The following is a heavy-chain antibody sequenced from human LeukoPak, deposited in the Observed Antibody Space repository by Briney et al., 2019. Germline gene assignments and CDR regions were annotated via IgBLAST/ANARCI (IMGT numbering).Heavy chain of an antibody. Sequence: GGSLRLSCAASGFTFSSYWMHWVRQAPGKGLVWVSRINTDGSSTSYADSVKGRFTISRDNAKNTLYLQMNSLRAEDTAVYYCARDPGIVGAPDAFDIWGQGTMVTVSS. D-gene: IGHD1-26*01. J-gene: IGHJ3*02. CDR1: GFTFSSYW. CDR2: INTDGSST. V-gene: IGHV3-74*01. CDR3: ARDPGIVGAPDAFDI.